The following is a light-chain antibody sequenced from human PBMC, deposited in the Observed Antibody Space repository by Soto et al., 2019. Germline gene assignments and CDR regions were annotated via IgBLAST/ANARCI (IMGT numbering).Light chain of an antibody. CDR2: EVS. CDR1: SSDVGSYNL. Sequence: QSALTQPASVSGSPGQSITISCTGTSSDVGSYNLASWYQQHPGKAPKLMIYEVSKRPSGVSNRFSGSKSGNTASLTISGLQAEDEAHYYCCSYAGSSTSYVFGTGTKVTVL. V-gene: IGLV2-23*02. J-gene: IGLJ1*01. CDR3: CSYAGSSTSYV.